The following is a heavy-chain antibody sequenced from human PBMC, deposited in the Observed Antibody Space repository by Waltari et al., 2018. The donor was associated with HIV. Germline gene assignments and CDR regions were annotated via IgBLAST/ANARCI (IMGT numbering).Heavy chain of an antibody. CDR1: FTFSSYG. V-gene: IGHV3-30*18. J-gene: IGHJ6*02. CDR2: ISYDGSNK. D-gene: IGHD3-3*01. Sequence: FTFSSYGMHWVRQAPGKGLEWVAVISYDGSNKYYADSVKGRFTISRDNSKNTLYLQMNSLRAEDTAVYYCAKDARFLDLDYYYGMDVWGQGTTVTVSS. CDR3: AKDARFLDLDYYYGMDV.